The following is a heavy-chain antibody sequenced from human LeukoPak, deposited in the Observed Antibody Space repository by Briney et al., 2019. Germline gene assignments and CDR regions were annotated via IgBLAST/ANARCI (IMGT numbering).Heavy chain of an antibody. CDR2: IIPIFGTA. V-gene: IGHV1-69*05. D-gene: IGHD2-2*01. CDR3: ATVPAATDYYYMDV. Sequence: ASVKVSFKASGGTFSSYAISWVRQAPGQGLEWMGGIIPIFGTANYAQKFQGRGTITTDDSTSTAYMELSSLRSEDTAVYYCATVPAATDYYYMDVWGKGTTVTVSS. J-gene: IGHJ6*03. CDR1: GGTFSSYA.